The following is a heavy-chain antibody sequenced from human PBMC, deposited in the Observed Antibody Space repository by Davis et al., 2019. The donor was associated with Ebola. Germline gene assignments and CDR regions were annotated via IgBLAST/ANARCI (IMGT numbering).Heavy chain of an antibody. J-gene: IGHJ4*02. Sequence: MPSETLSLTCTVSGGPISSNSWSWIRQPPGKGLEWIGYIYYSGSTNYNPSLKSRVTISVDTSKNQFSLKLTSVTAADTAVYYCARDRHYSNYGGWDYWGQGTLVTVSS. CDR1: GGPISSNS. CDR2: IYYSGST. CDR3: ARDRHYSNYGGWDY. D-gene: IGHD4-11*01. V-gene: IGHV4-59*01.